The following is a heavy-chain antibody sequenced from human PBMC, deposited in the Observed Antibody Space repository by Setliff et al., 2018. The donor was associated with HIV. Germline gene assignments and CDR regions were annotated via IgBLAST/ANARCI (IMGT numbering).Heavy chain of an antibody. Sequence: ASVKVSCKAFGYIFGDYYIHWVRQAPGKGPEWMGVSNYDGSLTTYAQRVQGRVSMTWESSTATAYLEVSHLTSDDTARYFCARAPGGILDLWGQGALVTVSS. D-gene: IGHD1-26*01. J-gene: IGHJ5*02. V-gene: IGHV1-46*01. CDR1: GYIFGDYY. CDR2: SNYDGSLT. CDR3: ARAPGGILDL.